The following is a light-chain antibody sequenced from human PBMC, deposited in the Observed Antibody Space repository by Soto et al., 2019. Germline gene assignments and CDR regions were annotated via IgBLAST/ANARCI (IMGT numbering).Light chain of an antibody. CDR1: SSDVGGYNY. Sequence: QSALTQPASVSGSPGQSITISCTGTSSDVGGYNYVSWYQQHPGKAPKLMIYDVSNRPSGVSNRFSGSKSGNTASLTISGLQAEDEADYYCSSYTRSSINYVFGTGTKVTDL. CDR2: DVS. V-gene: IGLV2-14*01. J-gene: IGLJ1*01. CDR3: SSYTRSSINYV.